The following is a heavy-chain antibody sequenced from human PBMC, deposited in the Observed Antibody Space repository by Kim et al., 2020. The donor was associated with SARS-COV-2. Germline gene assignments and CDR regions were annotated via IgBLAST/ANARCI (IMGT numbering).Heavy chain of an antibody. Sequence: SETLSLTCTVSGGSISSYYWSWIRQPPGKGLEWIGYIYYSGSTNYNPSLKSRVTISVDTSKNQFSLKLSSVTAADTAVYYCARGNLAAADYYFDYWGQGT. V-gene: IGHV4-59*01. CDR2: IYYSGST. CDR3: ARGNLAAADYYFDY. CDR1: GGSISSYY. D-gene: IGHD6-13*01. J-gene: IGHJ4*02.